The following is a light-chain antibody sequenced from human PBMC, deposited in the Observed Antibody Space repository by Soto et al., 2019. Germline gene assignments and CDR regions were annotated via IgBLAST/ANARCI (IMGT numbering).Light chain of an antibody. CDR1: QDIRNF. CDR2: AAS. CDR3: QNYSSVPV. V-gene: IGKV1-27*01. J-gene: IGKJ3*01. Sequence: DIQMTQSPTSLSASVGDRVTITCRASQDIRNFVAWYQQKPGKAPKLLIYAASTLQSGVPSRFSGSGSGTDFTLTINSLQPEDVATYSCQNYSSVPVFGPGTKMEIK.